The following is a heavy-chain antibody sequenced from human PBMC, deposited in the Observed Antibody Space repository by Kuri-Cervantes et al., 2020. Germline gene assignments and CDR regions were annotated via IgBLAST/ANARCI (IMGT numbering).Heavy chain of an antibody. CDR2: INPSGGST. D-gene: IGHD3-10*01. J-gene: IGHJ5*02. CDR1: GFTFSSYG. CDR3: ARGRPLYASGPFDP. Sequence: ASGFTFSSYGMHWVRQAPGQGLEWMGIINPSGGSTSYAQKLQGRVTMTRDTSTSTVYMELNSLRSEDTAVYYCARGRPLYASGPFDPWGQGTLVTVSS. V-gene: IGHV1-46*04.